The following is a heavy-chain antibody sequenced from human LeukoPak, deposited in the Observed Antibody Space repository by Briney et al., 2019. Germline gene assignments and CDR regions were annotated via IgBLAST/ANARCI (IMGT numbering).Heavy chain of an antibody. CDR3: ARYSSGWYFDL. D-gene: IGHD6-19*01. CDR1: GYTFTGYY. V-gene: IGHV1-2*02. CDR2: INPNSGGT. Sequence: ASVKVSCKTSGYTFTGYYMHWGRQAPGQGLEWMGWINPNSGGTNHAQKFQGRVTMTRDTSISTAYMELTRLRSDDTAGYYCARYSSGWYFDLWGRGTLVTVSS. J-gene: IGHJ2*01.